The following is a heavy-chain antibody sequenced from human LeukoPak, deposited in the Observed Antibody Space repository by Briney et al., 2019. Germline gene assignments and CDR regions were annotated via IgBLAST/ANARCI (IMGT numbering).Heavy chain of an antibody. CDR1: GGSFSGYY. J-gene: IGHJ4*02. V-gene: IGHV4-34*01. CDR2: INHSGST. CDR3: ARAKSSEYQLLSFDY. D-gene: IGHD2-2*01. Sequence: PSETLSLTCAVYGGSFSGYYWSWIRQPPGKGLEWIGEINHSGSTNYNPSLKSRVTISVDTSKNQFSLKLSSVTAADTAVYYCARAKSSEYQLLSFDYWGQGTLVTVSS.